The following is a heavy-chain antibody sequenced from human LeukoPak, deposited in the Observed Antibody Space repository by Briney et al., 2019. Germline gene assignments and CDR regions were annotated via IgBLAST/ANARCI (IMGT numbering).Heavy chain of an antibody. V-gene: IGHV1-18*01. CDR2: ISAYNGNT. CDR1: GYTFTSYG. J-gene: IGHJ5*02. CDR3: ARELPNYDYVWGSYPPNWFDP. Sequence: ASVKVSCKASGYTFTSYGISWVRQAPGQGLEWMGWISAYNGNTNYAQKLQGRVTMTTDTSTSTAYMELRSLRSDDTAVYYCARELPNYDYVWGSYPPNWFDPWGQGTLATVSS. D-gene: IGHD3-16*02.